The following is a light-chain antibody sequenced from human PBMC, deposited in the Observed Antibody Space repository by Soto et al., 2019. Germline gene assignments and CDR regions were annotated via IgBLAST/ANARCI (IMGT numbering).Light chain of an antibody. CDR2: GAS. CDR3: QQYNNWPRT. CDR1: QSVGTK. J-gene: IGKJ1*01. Sequence: IVMTQSPATLSVSPGERANLSCRASQSVGTKLAWYQQTPGQAPRLLIYGASNRATGVPARISGSVSGTEFTLTISSLQSEDFAVYYCQQYNNWPRTFGQGTKVDI. V-gene: IGKV3-15*01.